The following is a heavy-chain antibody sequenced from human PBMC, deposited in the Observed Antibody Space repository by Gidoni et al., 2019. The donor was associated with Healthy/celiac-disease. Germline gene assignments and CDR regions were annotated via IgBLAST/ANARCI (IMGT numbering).Heavy chain of an antibody. CDR2: ISWNSGSI. Sequence: EVQLVESGGGLVQPGRSLRLSCAASGFPFDDYAMHWVRQAPGKGLEWVSGISWNSGSIGYADSVKGRFTISRDNAKNSLYLQMNSLRAEDTALYYCAKDITGTPYYFDYWGQGTLVTVSS. CDR3: AKDITGTPYYFDY. V-gene: IGHV3-9*01. CDR1: GFPFDDYA. J-gene: IGHJ4*02. D-gene: IGHD1-20*01.